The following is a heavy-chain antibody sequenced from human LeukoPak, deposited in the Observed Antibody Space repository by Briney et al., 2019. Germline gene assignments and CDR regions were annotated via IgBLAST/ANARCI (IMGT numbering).Heavy chain of an antibody. CDR1: GFTFSSYG. D-gene: IGHD5-18*01. CDR2: IRYDGSNK. V-gene: IGHV3-30*02. J-gene: IGHJ4*02. Sequence: GGSLRLSCAASGFTFSSYGMHWVRQAPGKGLEWVAFIRYDGSNKYYAYSVKGRFTISRDNSKNTLYMQMNSMRAEDTAVYYCAKREYSYGDYWGQGTLVPVSS. CDR3: AKREYSYGDY.